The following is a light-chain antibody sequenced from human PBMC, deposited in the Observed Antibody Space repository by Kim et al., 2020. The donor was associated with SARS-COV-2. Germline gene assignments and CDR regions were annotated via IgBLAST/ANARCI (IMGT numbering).Light chain of an antibody. CDR2: DAS. J-gene: IGKJ4*01. Sequence: SPGERATLSCRARQNIDTYLAWYQQRPGQAPRLLVYDASNRATGVPDRLSGSGSGTDFTLTISSLEPEDFSIYYCQQRNSWPPAVTFGGGTKVDIK. CDR1: QNIDTY. V-gene: IGKV3-11*01. CDR3: QQRNSWPPAVT.